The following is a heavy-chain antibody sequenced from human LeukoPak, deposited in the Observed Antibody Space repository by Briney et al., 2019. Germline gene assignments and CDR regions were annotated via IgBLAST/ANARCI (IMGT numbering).Heavy chain of an antibody. Sequence: QPGGSLRLSCAASGFTFSSYAMGWVRQAPGKGLEWVSCILNSGSSTYYADSVKGRFTISRDNSKNTLYLQMNSLRSDDTAVYYCAKDRPRSGWFFDSWGQGTLVTVSS. D-gene: IGHD6-19*01. CDR1: GFTFSSYA. CDR3: AKDRPRSGWFFDS. V-gene: IGHV3-23*01. J-gene: IGHJ4*02. CDR2: ILNSGSST.